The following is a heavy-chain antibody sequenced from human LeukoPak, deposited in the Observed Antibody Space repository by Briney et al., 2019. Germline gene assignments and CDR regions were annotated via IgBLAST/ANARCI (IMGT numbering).Heavy chain of an antibody. CDR2: IYYSGST. Sequence: SETLSLTCTVSGGSINSSSYYWGWIRQPPGKGLEWIGTIYYSGSTHYNPSLKSRVTISVDTSKNQFSLKLSSVTASDTAVYYCARRFAPSRNDAFDIWGQGTMVTVSS. D-gene: IGHD3-10*01. CDR1: GGSINSSSYY. V-gene: IGHV4-39*01. J-gene: IGHJ3*02. CDR3: ARRFAPSRNDAFDI.